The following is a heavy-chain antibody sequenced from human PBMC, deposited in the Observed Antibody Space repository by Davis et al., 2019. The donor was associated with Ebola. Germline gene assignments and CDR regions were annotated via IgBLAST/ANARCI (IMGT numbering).Heavy chain of an antibody. CDR2: ISYDGSNK. Sequence: GESLKISCAASGFTFSSYAMNWVRQAPGKGLAWVAVISYDGSNKYYADSVKGRFTISRDNSKNTLYLQMNSLRAEDTAVYYCARATFLGYWGQGTLVTVSS. CDR1: GFTFSSYA. V-gene: IGHV3-30*04. D-gene: IGHD7-27*01. CDR3: ARATFLGY. J-gene: IGHJ4*02.